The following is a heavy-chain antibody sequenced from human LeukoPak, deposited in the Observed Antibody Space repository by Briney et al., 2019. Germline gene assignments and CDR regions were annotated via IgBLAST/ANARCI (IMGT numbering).Heavy chain of an antibody. CDR3: MGYGDDQRKYYFDY. V-gene: IGHV3-15*01. CDR2: IKSKTDGGTT. CDR1: GFTFSNAW. Sequence: PGGSLRLSCAASGFTFSNAWMSWVRQAPGKGLEWVGRIKSKTDGGTTDYAAPVKGRFTISRDDSKNTLYLQMNSLKTEDTAVYYCMGYGDDQRKYYFDYWGQGTLVTVSS. J-gene: IGHJ4*02. D-gene: IGHD5-18*01.